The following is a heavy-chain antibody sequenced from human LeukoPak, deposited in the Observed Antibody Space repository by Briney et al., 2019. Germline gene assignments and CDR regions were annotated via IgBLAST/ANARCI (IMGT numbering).Heavy chain of an antibody. CDR1: GGSISSYY. CDR3: ARVGGSGSYYSPFYFGY. J-gene: IGHJ4*02. V-gene: IGHV4-59*12. Sequence: PSETLSLTCTVSGGSISSYYWSWIRQPPGKGLEWIGYIYYSGSTNYNPSLKSRVTISVDTSKNQFSLKLSSVTAADTAVYYCARVGGSGSYYSPFYFGYWGQGTLVTVSS. D-gene: IGHD3-10*01. CDR2: IYYSGST.